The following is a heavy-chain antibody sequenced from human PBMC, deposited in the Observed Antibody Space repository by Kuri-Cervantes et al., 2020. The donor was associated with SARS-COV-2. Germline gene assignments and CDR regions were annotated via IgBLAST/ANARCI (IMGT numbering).Heavy chain of an antibody. CDR1: GGSISSYY. J-gene: IGHJ4*02. CDR2: IYYSGST. CDR3: ARGVLRFLEWLPYFDY. V-gene: IGHV4-59*08. D-gene: IGHD3-3*01. Sequence: GSLRLSCTVSGGSISSYYWSWIRQPPGKGLEWIGYIYYSGSTNYNPSLKSRVTISVDTSKNQFSLKLSSVTAADTAVYYCARGVLRFLEWLPYFDYWGQGTLVTVSS.